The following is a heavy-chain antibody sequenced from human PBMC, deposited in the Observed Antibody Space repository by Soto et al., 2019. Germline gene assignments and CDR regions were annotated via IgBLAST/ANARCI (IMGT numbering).Heavy chain of an antibody. J-gene: IGHJ6*02. CDR3: ARDRTVTTGQSNYYYGMDV. D-gene: IGHD4-17*01. CDR1: GGSISSGDYY. CDR2: IYYSGST. Sequence: QVQLQESGPGLVKPSQTLSLTCTVSGGSISSGDYYWSWIRQPPGKGLEWIGYIYYSGSTYYNPSLKSRVTISVDTSKNQFSLKLSSVTAADTAVYYCARDRTVTTGQSNYYYGMDVWGQGTTVTVSS. V-gene: IGHV4-30-4*01.